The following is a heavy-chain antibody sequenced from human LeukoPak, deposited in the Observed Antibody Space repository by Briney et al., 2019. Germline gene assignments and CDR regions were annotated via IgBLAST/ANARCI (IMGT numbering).Heavy chain of an antibody. CDR1: GFTFSDSA. Sequence: PGGSLRLSCSASGFTFSDSAMYWVRQAPGKGLEFVSAISSNGYSTYYGDSAKGRFTISRDNSKNTLYLQMSSLRVEDSAVYYCVKVGKWEPNGTSDYWGQGTLVTVSS. J-gene: IGHJ4*02. V-gene: IGHV3-64D*09. CDR3: VKVGKWEPNGTSDY. D-gene: IGHD1-26*01. CDR2: ISSNGYST.